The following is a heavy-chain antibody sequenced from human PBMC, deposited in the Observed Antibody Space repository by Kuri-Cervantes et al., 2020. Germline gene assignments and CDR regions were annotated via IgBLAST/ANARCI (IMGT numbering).Heavy chain of an antibody. CDR1: GFTFSSYD. J-gene: IGHJ4*02. Sequence: GGSLRLSCAASGFTFSSYDMHWVRQVTGKGLEWVSAIATTGDTYYSGSVKGRFTISRENAKSSMYLQMNSLRAGDTAVYYCARDQTGYQSDWGQGTLVTVSS. V-gene: IGHV3-13*01. D-gene: IGHD1-1*01. CDR2: IATTGDT. CDR3: ARDQTGYQSD.